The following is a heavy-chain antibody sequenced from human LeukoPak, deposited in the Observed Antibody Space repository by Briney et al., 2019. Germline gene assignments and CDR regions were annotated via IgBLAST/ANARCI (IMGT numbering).Heavy chain of an antibody. CDR3: ARRGSTDY. CDR2: IKEDGSEK. J-gene: IGHJ4*02. CDR1: GFSFSGYW. V-gene: IGHV3-7*03. Sequence: GGSLRLSCAASGFSFSGYWMTWVRQAPGKGLEWVAYIKEDGSEKYYADFVKGRFTISRDNAKNSLDLQMNSLRAEDTAVYYCARRGSTDYWGQGTLVTVSS. D-gene: IGHD2/OR15-2a*01.